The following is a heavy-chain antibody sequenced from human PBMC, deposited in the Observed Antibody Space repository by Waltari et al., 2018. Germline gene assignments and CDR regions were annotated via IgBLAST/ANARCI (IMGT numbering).Heavy chain of an antibody. V-gene: IGHV3-23*01. J-gene: IGHJ4*02. CDR3: AKYGITPMVPYFDY. D-gene: IGHD5-18*01. Sequence: EVQLLESGGGLVQPGGSLRLSCAASGFTFSSYAMSWVRQAPGKGLEWVAAISGSDGNTYYADFVKVRFTISRDNSKNTLYMQMNGLRAEDTAVYYCAKYGITPMVPYFDYWGPGTLVTVSS. CDR2: ISGSDGNT. CDR1: GFTFSSYA.